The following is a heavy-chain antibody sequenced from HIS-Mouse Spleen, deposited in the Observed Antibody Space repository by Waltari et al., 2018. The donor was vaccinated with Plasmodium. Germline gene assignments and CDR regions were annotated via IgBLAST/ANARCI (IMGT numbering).Heavy chain of an antibody. Sequence: EVQLVESGGGLVKPGGSLRLSCAASGLTFSSYSMNWVRQAHGKGRGWVSSISSSSSYIYYADSVKGRFTISRDNAKNSLYRQMNSLRAEDTAVYYCARDNWGSFGYWGQGTLVTVSS. J-gene: IGHJ4*02. CDR2: ISSSSSYI. CDR3: ARDNWGSFGY. D-gene: IGHD7-27*01. V-gene: IGHV3-21*01. CDR1: GLTFSSYS.